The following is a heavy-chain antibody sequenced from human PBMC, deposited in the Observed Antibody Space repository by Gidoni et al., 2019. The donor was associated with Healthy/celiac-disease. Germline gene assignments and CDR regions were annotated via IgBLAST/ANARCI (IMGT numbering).Heavy chain of an antibody. Sequence: QVQLVQSGAEVKKPGASVKVSCKASGYTFTSYGISWVRQAPGKGLKWMGWISAYNGNTNYAQKLQGRVTMTTDTSTSTAYMELRSLRSDDTAVYYCARGRGPLAYCGGDCYSRGYYYGMDVWGQGTTVTVSS. CDR2: ISAYNGNT. CDR1: GYTFTSYG. V-gene: IGHV1-18*01. D-gene: IGHD2-21*02. CDR3: ARGRGPLAYCGGDCYSRGYYYGMDV. J-gene: IGHJ6*02.